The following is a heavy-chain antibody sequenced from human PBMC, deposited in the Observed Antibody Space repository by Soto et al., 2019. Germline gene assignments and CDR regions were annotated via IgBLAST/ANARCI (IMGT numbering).Heavy chain of an antibody. J-gene: IGHJ3*02. Sequence: SETLSLTCAVYGEXVSSGNYYWSWIRQPPGKGLEWIGEMSHSGGTHFNPSLKSRVTISVDTSKNQFSLNIYSVTAADTALYYCARVERGTVTTVVDAFDIWGPGTMVTVSS. CDR3: ARVERGTVTTVVDAFDI. V-gene: IGHV4-61*01. CDR1: GEXVSSGNYY. D-gene: IGHD1-1*01. CDR2: MSHSGGT.